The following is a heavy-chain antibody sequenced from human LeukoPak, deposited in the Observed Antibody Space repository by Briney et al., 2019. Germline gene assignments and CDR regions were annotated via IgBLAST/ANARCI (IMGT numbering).Heavy chain of an antibody. J-gene: IGHJ4*02. CDR1: GFTFSSYS. CDR2: ISSSSSYI. CDR3: ARNAYSSSWSTFDY. V-gene: IGHV3-21*01. D-gene: IGHD6-13*01. Sequence: GGSLRLSCAASGFTFSSYSMNWVRQAPGKGLEWVSSISSSSSYIYYADSVKGRFTISRDNAKNSLYLQVNSLRAEDTAVYYCARNAYSSSWSTFDYWGQGTLVTVSS.